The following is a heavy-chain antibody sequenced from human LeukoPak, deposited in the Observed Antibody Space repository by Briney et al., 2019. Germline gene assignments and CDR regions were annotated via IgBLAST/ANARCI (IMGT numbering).Heavy chain of an antibody. Sequence: GGSLRLSCAASGFTFSSYSMNWVRQAPGKGLEWVSSISSSSSYIYYADSVKGRFTISRDDAKNSLYLQMNSLRAEDTAVYYCARDKVATRGYSSGWSPSFDYWGQGTLVTVSS. V-gene: IGHV3-21*01. CDR3: ARDKVATRGYSSGWSPSFDY. D-gene: IGHD6-19*01. J-gene: IGHJ4*02. CDR1: GFTFSSYS. CDR2: ISSSSSYI.